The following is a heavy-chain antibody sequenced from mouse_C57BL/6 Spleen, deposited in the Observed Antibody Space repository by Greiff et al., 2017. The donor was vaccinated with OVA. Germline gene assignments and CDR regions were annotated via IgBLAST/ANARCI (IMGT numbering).Heavy chain of an antibody. CDR3: ARPPRTYYGNYAMDY. CDR1: GFTFSDYG. D-gene: IGHD2-10*01. J-gene: IGHJ4*01. CDR2: ISSVSSTI. Sequence: EVKLVESGGGLVKPGGSLKLSCAASGFTFSDYGMHWVRQAPEKGLEWVAYISSVSSTIYYADTVKGRFTISRDNAKNTLFLQMTSLRSEDTAMYYCARPPRTYYGNYAMDYWGQGTSVTVSS. V-gene: IGHV5-17*01.